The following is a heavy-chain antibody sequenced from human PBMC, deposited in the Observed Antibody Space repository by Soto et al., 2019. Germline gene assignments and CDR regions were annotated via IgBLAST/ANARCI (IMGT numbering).Heavy chain of an antibody. CDR3: ARGGYDSTGSWYFAP. CDR1: GYSFTSYW. Sequence: PGEALKISCKASGYSFTSYWISWVRQTPGKGLEWVERIDTRDSYTNYSPSFEGHVTISAEQSLSTVYLHWRSLKDSDTAIYYCARGGYDSTGSWYFAPWGQGTVATV. CDR2: IDTRDSYT. D-gene: IGHD6-25*01. J-gene: IGHJ5*02. V-gene: IGHV5-10-1*01.